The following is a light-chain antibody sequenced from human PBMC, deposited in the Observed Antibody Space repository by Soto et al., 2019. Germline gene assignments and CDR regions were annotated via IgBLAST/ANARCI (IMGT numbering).Light chain of an antibody. V-gene: IGKV3-15*01. Sequence: IVITQSASTLSVSPGERATLSCRASQTVSSSLAWYQQKPGQAPRLLIYGASTRATGIPARFSGSGSGTEFTLTISSLQPDDFATYYCQQYNLYPETFGQGTKVDIK. CDR3: QQYNLYPET. J-gene: IGKJ1*01. CDR1: QTVSSS. CDR2: GAS.